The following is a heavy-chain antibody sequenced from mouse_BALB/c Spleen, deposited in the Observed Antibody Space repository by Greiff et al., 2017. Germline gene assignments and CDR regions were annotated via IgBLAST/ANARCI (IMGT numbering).Heavy chain of an antibody. CDR2: IYPGDGDT. CDR3: ARPYGNSVDY. D-gene: IGHD2-1*01. J-gene: IGHJ2*01. V-gene: IGHV1-80*01. Sequence: VQLQQSGAELVRPGSSVKISCKASGYAFSSYWMNWVKQRPGQGLEWIGQIYPGDGDTNYNGKFKGKATLTADKSSSTAYMQLSSLTSEDSAVYFCARPYGNSVDYWGQGTTLTVSS. CDR1: GYAFSSYW.